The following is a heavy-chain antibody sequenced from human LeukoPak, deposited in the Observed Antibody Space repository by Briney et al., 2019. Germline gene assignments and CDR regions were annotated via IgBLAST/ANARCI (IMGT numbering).Heavy chain of an antibody. CDR2: IYYSGST. CDR1: GGSISSYY. Sequence: KPSETLSLTCTVSGGSISSYYWSWIRQLPGKGLEWIGYIYYSGSTNYNPSLKSRVTISVDTSKNQFSLKLSSVTAADTAVYYCARVAGLNSSGWYRANWFDPWGQGTLVTVSS. V-gene: IGHV4-59*01. J-gene: IGHJ5*02. CDR3: ARVAGLNSSGWYRANWFDP. D-gene: IGHD6-19*01.